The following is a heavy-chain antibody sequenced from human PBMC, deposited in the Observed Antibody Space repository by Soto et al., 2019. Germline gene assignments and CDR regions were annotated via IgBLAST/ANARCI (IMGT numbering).Heavy chain of an antibody. J-gene: IGHJ6*02. V-gene: IGHV3-33*01. D-gene: IGHD4-4*01. Sequence: QVQLAESGGGVVQPGRSLRLSCAASGFTFSNHGIQWVRQAPGKGLEWVATIWYDGSNKYYADSVKGRFTISRDNYKNTVYLQMNSLRTEDSAVYYCSRDRYSNHTPGMDVWGQGTTVTVSS. CDR3: SRDRYSNHTPGMDV. CDR2: IWYDGSNK. CDR1: GFTFSNHG.